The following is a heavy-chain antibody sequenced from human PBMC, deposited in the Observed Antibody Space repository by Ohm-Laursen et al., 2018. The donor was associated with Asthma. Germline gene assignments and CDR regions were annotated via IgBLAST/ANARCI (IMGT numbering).Heavy chain of an antibody. D-gene: IGHD3-3*01. Sequence: SLRLSCAASGFTFSNAWMSWVRQAPGKGLEWVAVIWSDGSNEDYAESVNGRFTVSRDDSKNTLYLQMNSLRPDDTAVYYCARDVMEWYLPAFDFWGQGTLVTVSS. CDR3: ARDVMEWYLPAFDF. J-gene: IGHJ4*02. CDR1: GFTFSNAW. CDR2: IWSDGSNE. V-gene: IGHV3-33*08.